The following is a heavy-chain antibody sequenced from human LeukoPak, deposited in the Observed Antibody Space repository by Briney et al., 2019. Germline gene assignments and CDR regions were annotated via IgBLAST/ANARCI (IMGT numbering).Heavy chain of an antibody. CDR3: ARVCCYYDSGSSPNWLDP. CDR1: GFTFSDYY. V-gene: IGHV3-11*01. Sequence: GGSLRLSCAASGFTFSDYYMSWIRQAPGKGLEWVSYISSSGSTIYYADSVKGRFTISRDNAKNSLYLQMNSLRAEDTAVYYCARVCCYYDSGSSPNWLDPWGQGTLVTVSS. CDR2: ISSSGSTI. J-gene: IGHJ5*02. D-gene: IGHD3-10*01.